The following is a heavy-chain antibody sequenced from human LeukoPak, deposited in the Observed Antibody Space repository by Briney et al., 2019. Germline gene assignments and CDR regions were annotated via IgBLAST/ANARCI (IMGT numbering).Heavy chain of an antibody. Sequence: GVSLRLSCAASGFTFSSYSTNWVRQAPGKGLEWVSSISSSSSYIYYADSVKGRFTISRDNAKNSLYLQMNSLRAEDTAVYYCARAPWGSYYLFDYWGQGTLVTVSS. CDR3: ARAPWGSYYLFDY. J-gene: IGHJ4*02. D-gene: IGHD1-26*01. CDR1: GFTFSSYS. CDR2: ISSSSSYI. V-gene: IGHV3-21*01.